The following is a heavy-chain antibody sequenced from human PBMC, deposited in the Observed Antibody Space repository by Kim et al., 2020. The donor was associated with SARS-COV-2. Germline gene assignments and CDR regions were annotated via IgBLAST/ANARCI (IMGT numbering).Heavy chain of an antibody. V-gene: IGHV1-69*01. J-gene: IGHJ6*02. D-gene: IGHD6-13*01. Sequence: KFQGRVTITADESTSTAYMELSSLRSEDTAVYYCARASQQLVVYYYGMDVWGQGTTVTVSS. CDR3: ARASQQLVVYYYGMDV.